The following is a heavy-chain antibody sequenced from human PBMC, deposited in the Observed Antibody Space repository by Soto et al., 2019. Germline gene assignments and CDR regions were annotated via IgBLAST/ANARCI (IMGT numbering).Heavy chain of an antibody. J-gene: IGHJ6*04. Sequence: ASVKVSCKASGYTFTDYGITWVRQAPGQGLEWMGWISPYHGIAHYAQRLQGRVTITADKSTSTAYMELSSLISEDTAVYYCARGEDEMDVWGKGTTVTVSS. CDR3: ARGEDEMDV. CDR1: GYTFTDYG. V-gene: IGHV1-18*01. CDR2: ISPYHGIA.